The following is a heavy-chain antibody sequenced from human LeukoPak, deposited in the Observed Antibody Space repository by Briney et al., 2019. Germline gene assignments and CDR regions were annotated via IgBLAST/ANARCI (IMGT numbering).Heavy chain of an antibody. CDR2: INPNSGDT. CDR3: ARERDTARFDY. V-gene: IGHV1-2*02. D-gene: IGHD5-18*01. Sequence: ASVKVSCKASGYTFTGYYIHWVRQAPGQGREWRGWINPNSGDTNYAQKFQGRVTMTRDTSITTAYMELSSLRSDDTAVYYCARERDTARFDYWGQGTLVTVSS. J-gene: IGHJ4*02. CDR1: GYTFTGYY.